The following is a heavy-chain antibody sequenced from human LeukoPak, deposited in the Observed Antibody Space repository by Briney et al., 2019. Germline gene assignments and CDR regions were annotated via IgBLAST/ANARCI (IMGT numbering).Heavy chain of an antibody. CDR3: AKDLGGSATTV. V-gene: IGHV3-20*04. J-gene: IGHJ6*02. Sequence: EGSLRLSCAASGFTFSSYGMHWVRQAPGKGLEWVSGINWNGGSTGYADSVKGRFTISRDNAKNSLFLQMNSLRVEDTALYYCAKDLGGSATTVWGQGTTVTVSS. D-gene: IGHD2-2*01. CDR1: GFTFSSYG. CDR2: INWNGGST.